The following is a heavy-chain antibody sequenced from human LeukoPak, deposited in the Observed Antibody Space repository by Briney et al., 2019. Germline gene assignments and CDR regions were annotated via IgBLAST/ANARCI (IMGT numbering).Heavy chain of an antibody. V-gene: IGHV3-33*06. CDR2: IWYGGSNK. J-gene: IGHJ4*02. D-gene: IGHD6-19*01. Sequence: PGRSLRLSCAASGFTFSSYGMYWVRQAPGKGLEWVAVIWYGGSNKHYADSVKGRFTISRDNSKNTLYLQMNSLRVEDTAVYYCAKGPPADDAVDQGNFDYWGQGTLVTVSP. CDR1: GFTFSSYG. CDR3: AKGPPADDAVDQGNFDY.